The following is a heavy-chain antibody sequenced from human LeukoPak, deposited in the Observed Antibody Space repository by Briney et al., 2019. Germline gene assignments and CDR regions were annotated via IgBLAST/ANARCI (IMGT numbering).Heavy chain of an antibody. CDR3: ATSGGTSGPELDC. CDR2: INPKSGGT. J-gene: IGHJ4*02. Sequence: ASVKVSCKASGYTFTGYFMHGVRQAPGKGLEWMGWINPKSGGTNYAQKFQGRVTITRDTSISTAYMELSRMTSDDTAVYYCATSGGTSGPELDCWGQGTLVTVSS. CDR1: GYTFTGYF. V-gene: IGHV1-2*02. D-gene: IGHD3-3*01.